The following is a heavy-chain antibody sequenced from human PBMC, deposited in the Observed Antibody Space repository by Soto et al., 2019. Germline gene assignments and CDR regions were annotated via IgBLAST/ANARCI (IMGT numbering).Heavy chain of an antibody. CDR3: ARTGDIVVVGDFYYGMDV. J-gene: IGHJ6*02. Sequence: QVQLVQSGAEVKMPGSSVKVSCTASGGTFDTYALSWVRQAPGQGLEWLGGIIPIFTKPTYARKFQGRITITADESTTTVYLDQSSLTSDDTAVYYCARTGDIVVVGDFYYGMDVWGQGTMVIVSS. V-gene: IGHV1-69*01. CDR1: GGTFDTYA. CDR2: IIPIFTKP. D-gene: IGHD2-2*01.